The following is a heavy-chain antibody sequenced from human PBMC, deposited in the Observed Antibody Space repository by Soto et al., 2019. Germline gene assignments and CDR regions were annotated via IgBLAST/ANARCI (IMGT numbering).Heavy chain of an antibody. J-gene: IGHJ6*02. CDR2: IHYSGSV. D-gene: IGHD4-17*01. Sequence: QVQLQESGPGLVRPSQTLSLTCTVSGGSISSGHYHWTWIRQTPGKGLEWIGYIHYSGSVYYNPSLHSCVTMSVDTSKNLCSLKLSSVTAADTAVYFCVREDDGGDRDYYGLDVWGQGTTVTVSS. CDR1: GGSISSGHYH. V-gene: IGHV4-30-4*01. CDR3: VREDDGGDRDYYGLDV.